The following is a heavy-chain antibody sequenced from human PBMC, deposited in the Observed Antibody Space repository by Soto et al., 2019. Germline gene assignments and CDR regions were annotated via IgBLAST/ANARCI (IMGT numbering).Heavy chain of an antibody. J-gene: IGHJ4*02. Sequence: PSETLSLTCAVSGVSISSGNLWTWVRQTPQRGLEYIGEIFHDGTANYYPSFERRVAISVDKSKNQFSLKLTSVTAADTAIYFCARLVYDTRLNYMYFDFWGQGALVTVSS. V-gene: IGHV4-4*02. CDR3: ARLVYDTRLNYMYFDF. CDR2: IFHDGTA. CDR1: GVSISSGNL. D-gene: IGHD3-10*01.